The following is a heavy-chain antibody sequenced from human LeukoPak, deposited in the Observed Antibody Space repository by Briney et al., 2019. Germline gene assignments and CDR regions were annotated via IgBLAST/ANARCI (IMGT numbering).Heavy chain of an antibody. CDR3: ARDREGIAAAGTFASNWCDP. D-gene: IGHD6-13*01. V-gene: IGHV1-2*02. CDR2: INPNSGGT. J-gene: IGHJ5*02. CDR1: GYTFTGYY. Sequence: ASVKVSCKASGYTFTGYYMHWVRQAPGQGLEWMGWINPNSGGTNYAQKFQGRVTMTRDTSISTAYMELSRLRSDDTAVYYCARDREGIAAAGTFASNWCDPWGQGTLVTVSS.